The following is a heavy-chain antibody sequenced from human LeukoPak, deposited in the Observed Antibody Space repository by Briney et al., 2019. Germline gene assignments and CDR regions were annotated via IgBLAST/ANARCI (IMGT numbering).Heavy chain of an antibody. V-gene: IGHV1-8*03. J-gene: IGHJ5*02. CDR1: GYTFTSYD. Sequence: ASVKVSCKASGYTFTSYDINWVRQATGQGLEWMGWMNPNSGNTGYAQKFQSRVTITRNTSISTAYMELSSLRSEDTAVYYCARESYDILTGYYRTTNWFDPWGQGTLVTVSS. D-gene: IGHD3-9*01. CDR3: ARESYDILTGYYRTTNWFDP. CDR2: MNPNSGNT.